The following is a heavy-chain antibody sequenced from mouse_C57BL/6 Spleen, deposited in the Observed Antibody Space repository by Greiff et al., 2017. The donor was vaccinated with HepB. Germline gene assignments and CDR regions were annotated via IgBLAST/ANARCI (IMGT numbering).Heavy chain of an antibody. CDR2: ISSGGDYI. CDR1: GFTFSSYA. V-gene: IGHV5-9-1*02. D-gene: IGHD2-3*01. Sequence: EVQLKESGAGLVKPGGSLKLSCAASGFTFSSYAMSWVRQTPEKRLEWVAYISSGGDYIYYADTVKGRFTISRDNARNTLYLQMSSLKSEDTAMYYCTRDGWLLVYAMDYWGQGTSVTVSS. CDR3: TRDGWLLVYAMDY. J-gene: IGHJ4*01.